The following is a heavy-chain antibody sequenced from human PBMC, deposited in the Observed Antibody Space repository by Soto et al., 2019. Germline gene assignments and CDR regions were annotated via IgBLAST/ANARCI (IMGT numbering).Heavy chain of an antibody. Sequence: PAETLSLTCIVSGESISSSSYYWFWIRHPPGKGLEWIGSIYYSGRTYYNPSFKSRVTISIDTSKNQFSLKLSSVTATDTAVYYCARQRTTVVTQAYFDHWGQGALVTVSS. J-gene: IGHJ4*02. D-gene: IGHD2-21*02. CDR1: GESISSSSYY. CDR2: IYYSGRT. V-gene: IGHV4-39*01. CDR3: ARQRTTVVTQAYFDH.